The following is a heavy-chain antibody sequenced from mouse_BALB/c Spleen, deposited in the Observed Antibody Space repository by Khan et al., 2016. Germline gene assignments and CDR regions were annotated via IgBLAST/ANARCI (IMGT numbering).Heavy chain of an antibody. CDR2: MHSSGST. J-gene: IGHJ4*01. CDR3: ARYGYDAIDY. V-gene: IGHV3-1*02. Sequence: EVQLVESGPDLVKPSQSLSLTCTVTGYSITSGYSWHWIRQFPGNKLEWMGYMHSSGSTNYSPSLTSRISITRDTSNNQFFLQLSSVTTEDTATYYCARYGYDAIDYWGQGTSVTVSS. CDR1: GYSITSGYS. D-gene: IGHD1-1*02.